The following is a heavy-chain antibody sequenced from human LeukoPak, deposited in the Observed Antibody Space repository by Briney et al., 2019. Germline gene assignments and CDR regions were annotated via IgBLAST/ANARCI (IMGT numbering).Heavy chain of an antibody. V-gene: IGHV3-30*14. Sequence: GRSLRLSCAASGFTFSSYAVNWVRQAPGKGLEWVGVISSDGSNKYYAESVKGRFTISRDNSKNTLYLQMSSLRAEDTAVYYCARSGNYDCWGQGTLVTVSS. CDR3: ARSGNYDC. CDR2: ISSDGSNK. D-gene: IGHD1-1*01. J-gene: IGHJ4*02. CDR1: GFTFSSYA.